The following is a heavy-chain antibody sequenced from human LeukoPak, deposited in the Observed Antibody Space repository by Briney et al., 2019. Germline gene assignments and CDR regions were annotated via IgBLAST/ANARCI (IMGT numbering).Heavy chain of an antibody. D-gene: IGHD6-13*01. J-gene: IGHJ5*02. CDR3: AKGSSSWDGYKGNYDP. V-gene: IGHV3-23*01. Sequence: PGGSLRLSCAASGFTFSSYAMIWVRRAPGRGLQWVSVISEDGRTYYADSVKGRFTISRDNSKNTLYLQMNSLRAEDTAVYYCAKGSSSWDGYKGNYDPWGQGALVTV. CDR2: ISEDGRT. CDR1: GFTFSSYA.